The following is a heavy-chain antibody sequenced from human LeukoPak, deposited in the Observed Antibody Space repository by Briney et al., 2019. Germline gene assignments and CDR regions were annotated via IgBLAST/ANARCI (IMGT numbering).Heavy chain of an antibody. J-gene: IGHJ6*02. CDR1: GFIFSSYS. D-gene: IGHD6-13*01. CDR3: AKAASSSWPSYYYGMDV. Sequence: GGSLRLSCAASGFIFSSYSMSWVRQAPGKELEWVSVITGSGGNTYYADSVKGRFTISKDNSKNTVYLQMSSLRVDDTAVYYCAKAASSSWPSYYYGMDVWGQGTTVTVSS. CDR2: ITGSGGNT. V-gene: IGHV3-23*01.